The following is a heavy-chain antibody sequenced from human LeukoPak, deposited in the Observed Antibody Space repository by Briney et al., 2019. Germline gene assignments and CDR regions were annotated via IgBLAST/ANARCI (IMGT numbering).Heavy chain of an antibody. CDR3: ARGVKYQLLGVFSFWFDP. Sequence: SGPTLVKPTQTLTLTCTFSGFSRSTSGVGVGWIRQPPGKGLEWIGEINHSGSTNYNPSLKSRVTISVDTSKNQFSLKLSSVTAADTAVYYCARGVKYQLLGVFSFWFDPWGQGTLVTVSS. CDR1: GFSRSTSGVG. V-gene: IGHV4-39*07. CDR2: INHSGST. D-gene: IGHD2-2*01. J-gene: IGHJ5*02.